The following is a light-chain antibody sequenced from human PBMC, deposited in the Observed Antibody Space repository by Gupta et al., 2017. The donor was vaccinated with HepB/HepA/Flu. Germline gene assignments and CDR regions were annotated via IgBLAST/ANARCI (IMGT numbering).Light chain of an antibody. CDR2: DDS. CDR3: QVWHTASENTMI. CDR1: NIGTKG. Sequence: SSVLTQPPSVSVAPGETARIPCGGNNIGTKGVHWYQQKPGQAHVLFVSDDSVRPGIPARCSGATSGNTATLAITRVAAGEEAAYYCQVWHTASENTMIFGGGTTLTVL. V-gene: IGLV3-21*02. J-gene: IGLJ2*01.